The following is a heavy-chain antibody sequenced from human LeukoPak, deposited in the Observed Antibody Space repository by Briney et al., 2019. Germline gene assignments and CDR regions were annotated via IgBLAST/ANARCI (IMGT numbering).Heavy chain of an antibody. CDR3: ARDQSNRGYYGSGSYYNVLSNWFDP. CDR1: GGSFSGYY. D-gene: IGHD3-10*01. J-gene: IGHJ5*02. CDR2: INHSGST. V-gene: IGHV4-34*09. Sequence: SETLSLTCAVYGGSFSGYYWSWIRQPPGKGLEWIGEINHSGSTNYNPSLKSRVTISVDTSKNQFSLKLSSVTAADTAVYYCARDQSNRGYYGSGSYYNVLSNWFDPWGQGTLVTVSS.